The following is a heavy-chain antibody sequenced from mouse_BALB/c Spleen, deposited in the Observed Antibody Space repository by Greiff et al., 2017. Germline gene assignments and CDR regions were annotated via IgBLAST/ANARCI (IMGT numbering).Heavy chain of an antibody. J-gene: IGHJ4*01. V-gene: IGHV5-9-3*01. Sequence: EVMLVESGGGLVKPGGSLKLSCAASGFTFSSYAMSWVRQTPEKRLEWVATISSGGSYTYYPDSVKGRFTISRDNAKNTLYLQMSSLRSEDTAMYYCARQQLRGYAMDYWGLGTSVTVSS. CDR3: ARQQLRGYAMDY. CDR1: GFTFSSYA. D-gene: IGHD2-4*01. CDR2: ISSGGSYT.